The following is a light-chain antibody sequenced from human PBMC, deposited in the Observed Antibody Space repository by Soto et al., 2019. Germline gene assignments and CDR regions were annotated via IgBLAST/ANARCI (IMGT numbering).Light chain of an antibody. CDR2: DAS. CDR1: QTVSSY. Sequence: EIVLTQSPAALSLSPGERATLSCRASQTVSSYLAWYQQKPGQAPRLLIYDASHRATGIPARFSGSGSGTDFTLTISSLEPEDFAVYFCQQRSNWPPFTFGPGTKVEIK. V-gene: IGKV3-11*01. J-gene: IGKJ3*01. CDR3: QQRSNWPPFT.